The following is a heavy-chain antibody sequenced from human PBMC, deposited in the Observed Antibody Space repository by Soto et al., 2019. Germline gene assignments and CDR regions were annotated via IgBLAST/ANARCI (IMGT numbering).Heavy chain of an antibody. D-gene: IGHD3-3*02. CDR2: VYYGGAIFYSGNI. V-gene: IGHV4-39*01. J-gene: IGHJ3*02. CDR1: GDSISSSNSH. Sequence: SETLSLTCTVSGDSISSSNSHWGWTRQPPGKGLEYIGSVYYGGAIFYSGNIYYNPSLKSRVTISVDTSKNQFSLRLSSVTAADTGVYECVRYDRINMTPYSPEGFDIWGQGTMVTV. CDR3: VRYDRINMTPYSPEGFDI.